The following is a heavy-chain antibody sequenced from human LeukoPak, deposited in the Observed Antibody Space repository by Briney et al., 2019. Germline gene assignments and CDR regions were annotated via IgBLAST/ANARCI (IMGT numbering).Heavy chain of an antibody. J-gene: IGHJ4*02. CDR2: INPNSGGT. CDR1: GHTFTGYY. V-gene: IGHV1-2*02. Sequence: GASVKVSCKASGHTFTGYYMHWVRQAPGQGLEWMGWINPNSGGTNYAQKFQGRVTMTRDTSISTAYMELSRLRSDDTAVYYCARDPFHYYDSSGYSDWGQGTLVTVSS. D-gene: IGHD3-22*01. CDR3: ARDPFHYYDSSGYSD.